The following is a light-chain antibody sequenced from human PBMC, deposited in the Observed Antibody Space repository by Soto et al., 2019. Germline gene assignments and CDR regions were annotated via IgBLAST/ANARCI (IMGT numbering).Light chain of an antibody. CDR3: QQGYNTPHT. Sequence: DIQMTQSPSSLSASVGYRVTITCRASQSITTYLNWYQQKPGKAPKLLIYAASSLQSGVPSRFSGSGSGTDFTLTIGSLQPEDFATYYCQQGYNTPHTFGQGTNLEIK. CDR1: QSITTY. V-gene: IGKV1-39*01. J-gene: IGKJ2*01. CDR2: AAS.